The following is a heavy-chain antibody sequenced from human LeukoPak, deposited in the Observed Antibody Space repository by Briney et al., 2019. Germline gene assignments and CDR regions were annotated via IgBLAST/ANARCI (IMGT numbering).Heavy chain of an antibody. D-gene: IGHD6-6*01. CDR2: ISSSSSYI. V-gene: IGHV3-21*01. Sequence: GGSLRLSCAAYGFTFSSYSMNWVRQAPGKGLEWVSSISSSSSYIYYADSVKGRFTISRDNAKNSLYLQMNSLRAEDTAVYYCARPKSIAARGDAFDIWGQGTMVTVSS. CDR3: ARPKSIAARGDAFDI. J-gene: IGHJ3*02. CDR1: GFTFSSYS.